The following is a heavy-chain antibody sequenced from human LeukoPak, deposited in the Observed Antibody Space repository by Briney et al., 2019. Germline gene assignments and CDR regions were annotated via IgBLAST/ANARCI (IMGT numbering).Heavy chain of an antibody. D-gene: IGHD6-13*01. V-gene: IGHV4-59*01. J-gene: IGHJ4*02. CDR1: GGPISSYY. CDR2: IYYRGSS. Sequence: SETLSLTCTVSGGPISSYYWSWIRQPPGKGLEWIGCIYYRGSSNYNPSLKSRVSISVVTSKNQLSLKLSPVTAADTAVYYCARVGAPYSSSWYFSLWGQGTLVRVSS. CDR3: ARVGAPYSSSWYFSL.